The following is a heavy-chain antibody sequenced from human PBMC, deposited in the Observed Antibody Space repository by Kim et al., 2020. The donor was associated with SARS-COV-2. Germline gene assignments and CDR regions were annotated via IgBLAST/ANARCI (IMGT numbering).Heavy chain of an antibody. V-gene: IGHV3-23*01. J-gene: IGHJ4*02. CDR2: T. CDR3: ANGVTTSGFDY. D-gene: IGHD4-17*01. Sequence: TYYADSVKCRVTMSSDKSKNTVYLHMNGLRVEDTAVYYCANGVTTSGFDYWGQGAQVTVSS.